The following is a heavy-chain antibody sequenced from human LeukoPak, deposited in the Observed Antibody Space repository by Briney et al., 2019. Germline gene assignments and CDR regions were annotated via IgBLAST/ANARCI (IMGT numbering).Heavy chain of an antibody. Sequence: GESLKISCKGSGSIFTNYWIGWVRPMPGKGLEWMGIIYPDDSDTRYSPSFRGQVTFSADKSISTAYLQWSSLKASDTAMYYCARPSAYGEDAFDVWGQGTLVTVSS. CDR3: ARPSAYGEDAFDV. J-gene: IGHJ3*01. V-gene: IGHV5-51*01. D-gene: IGHD2-21*01. CDR2: IYPDDSDT. CDR1: GSIFTNYW.